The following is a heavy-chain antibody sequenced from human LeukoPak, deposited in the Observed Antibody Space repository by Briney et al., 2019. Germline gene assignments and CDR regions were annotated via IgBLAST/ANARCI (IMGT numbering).Heavy chain of an antibody. D-gene: IGHD3-10*01. V-gene: IGHV3-20*04. Sequence: GGSLRLSCAASGFTFDDYGMTWVRPAPGKGLEWVSGINWNGGNTDYADSVKGRFTISRDNAKNSLYLQMNSLRAEDTALYYCARGGSSGSYYMDVWGKGTTVTVSS. J-gene: IGHJ6*03. CDR3: ARGGSSGSYYMDV. CDR1: GFTFDDYG. CDR2: INWNGGNT.